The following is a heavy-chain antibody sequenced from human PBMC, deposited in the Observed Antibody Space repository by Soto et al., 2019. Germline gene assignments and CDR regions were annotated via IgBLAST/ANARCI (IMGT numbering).Heavy chain of an antibody. J-gene: IGHJ6*02. CDR1: GYTFTGYY. CDR3: ARGGTIVGVASIDLYYYYGMDV. D-gene: IGHD3-3*01. Sequence: QVQLVQSGAEVKKPGASVKVSCKASGYTFTGYYMHWVRQAPGQGLEWMGWINPNSGGTNYVQKFQGWVTMTRDTSISTAYMELSRLRSDDTAVYYWARGGTIVGVASIDLYYYYGMDVWGQGTTVTVSS. V-gene: IGHV1-2*04. CDR2: INPNSGGT.